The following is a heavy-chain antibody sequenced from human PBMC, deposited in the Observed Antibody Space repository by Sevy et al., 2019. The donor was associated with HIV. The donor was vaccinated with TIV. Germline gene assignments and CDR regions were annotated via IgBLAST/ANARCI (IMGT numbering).Heavy chain of an antibody. V-gene: IGHV3-11*01. D-gene: IGHD3-16*01. Sequence: GGSPRLSCAASGFTFSDYYMIWIRQAPGKGLEWISYISGSSSAIVYADSVKGRFAISRNNAKNSLYLHMDNLRAEDTAVYFCVGRPYSSAYSWSYHFDYWGQGTLVTVSS. CDR3: VGRPYSSAYSWSYHFDY. CDR1: GFTFSDYY. J-gene: IGHJ4*02. CDR2: ISGSSSAI.